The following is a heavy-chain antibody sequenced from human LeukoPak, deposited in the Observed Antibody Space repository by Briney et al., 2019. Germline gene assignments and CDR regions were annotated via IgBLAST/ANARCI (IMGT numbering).Heavy chain of an antibody. CDR2: ISAYNGNT. V-gene: IGHV1-18*04. CDR3: ARIRGYSYGSNWFDP. J-gene: IGHJ5*02. D-gene: IGHD5-18*01. CDR1: EYTFTDYY. Sequence: ASVKVFCKSSEYTFTDYYIHWVRQAPGQGLEWMGWISAYNGNTNYAQKLQGRVTMTTDTSTSTAYMELRSLRSDDTAVYYCARIRGYSYGSNWFDPWGQGTLVTVSS.